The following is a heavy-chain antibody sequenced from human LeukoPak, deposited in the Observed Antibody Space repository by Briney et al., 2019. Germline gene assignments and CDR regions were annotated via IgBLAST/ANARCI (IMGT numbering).Heavy chain of an antibody. CDR3: TTTYNYDSSGSIVDY. CDR1: GFTFRNAW. V-gene: IGHV3-15*01. Sequence: GGSLRLSCAASGFTFRNAWMDWVRQAPGQGLEWVGRIKSKTDGGTTDYAAPVKVRFTISRDDSKNTLYLQMNILKTEDTALYYCTTTYNYDSSGSIVDYWGQGTLVTVSS. J-gene: IGHJ4*02. D-gene: IGHD3-22*01. CDR2: IKSKTDGGTT.